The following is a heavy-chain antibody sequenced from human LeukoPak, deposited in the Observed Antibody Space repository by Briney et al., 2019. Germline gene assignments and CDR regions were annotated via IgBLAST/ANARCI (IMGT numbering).Heavy chain of an antibody. J-gene: IGHJ3*02. CDR3: ARVVRYYDSSGYPQDAFDI. Sequence: PSETLSLTCTVSGGSISSYYWSWIRQPPGKGLEWIGYIYYSGSTNYNPSLKSRVTISVDTSKNQFSLKLSSVTAADTAVYYCARVVRYYDSSGYPQDAFDIWGQGTMVTVSS. V-gene: IGHV4-59*01. CDR2: IYYSGST. CDR1: GGSISSYY. D-gene: IGHD3-22*01.